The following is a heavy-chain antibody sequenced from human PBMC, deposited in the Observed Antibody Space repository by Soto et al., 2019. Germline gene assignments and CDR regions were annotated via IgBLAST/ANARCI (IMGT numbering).Heavy chain of an antibody. CDR1: GFSVSTHV. V-gene: IGHV3-33*01. J-gene: IGHJ4*02. CDR2: PWYDGSRE. D-gene: IGHD3-22*01. CDR3: ARVPRYDTWYFDY. Sequence: QVQLVESGGGVVQPGRSLRLSCTASGFSVSTHVIHWVRQAPGKGLEWVAVPWYDGSREYYAESVKGRFTISRDNSKNTMYLQMNSLRAEDTAVYYCARVPRYDTWYFDYWGQGTLATVSS.